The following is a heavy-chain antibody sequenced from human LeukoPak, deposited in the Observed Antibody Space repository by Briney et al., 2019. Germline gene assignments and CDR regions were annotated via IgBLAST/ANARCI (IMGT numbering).Heavy chain of an antibody. Sequence: SETLSLTCTVSGGSISSYYWSWIRQPAGKGLEWIGRIYTSGSTNYNPSLKSRVTMSVDTSKNQFSLKLSSVTAADTAVYYCARETTYYDFWSVNWFDPWGQGTLVTVSS. V-gene: IGHV4-4*07. CDR2: IYTSGST. CDR3: ARETTYYDFWSVNWFDP. J-gene: IGHJ5*02. D-gene: IGHD3-3*01. CDR1: GGSISSYY.